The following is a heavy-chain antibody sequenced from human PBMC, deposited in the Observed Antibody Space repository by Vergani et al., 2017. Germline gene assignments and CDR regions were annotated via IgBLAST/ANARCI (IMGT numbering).Heavy chain of an antibody. CDR2: IYHSGST. V-gene: IGHV4-34*01. Sequence: QVQLQQWGAGLLKPSETLSLTCAVYGGSFSGYYWSWIRQPPGKGLEWIGSIYHSGSTYYNPSLKSRVTISVDTSKNQFSLKLSSVTAADTAVYYCASSHCSSTSCYLTGYYFDYWGQGTLVTVSS. CDR1: GGSFSGYY. J-gene: IGHJ4*02. CDR3: ASSHCSSTSCYLTGYYFDY. D-gene: IGHD2-2*01.